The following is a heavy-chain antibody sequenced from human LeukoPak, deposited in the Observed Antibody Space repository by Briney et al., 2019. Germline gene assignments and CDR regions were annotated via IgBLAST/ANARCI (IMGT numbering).Heavy chain of an antibody. V-gene: IGHV4-31*03. D-gene: IGHD1-26*01. J-gene: IGHJ4*02. Sequence: SETLSLTCTVSGGSISSGGYHWSWIRQHPGKGLEWIGYIYYSGSTYYNPSLKSRVTISVDTSKNQFSLKLSSVTAADTAVYYCARVLGGAELPGTHTGAFDYWGQGTLVTVSS. CDR2: IYYSGST. CDR3: ARVLGGAELPGTHTGAFDY. CDR1: GGSISSGGYH.